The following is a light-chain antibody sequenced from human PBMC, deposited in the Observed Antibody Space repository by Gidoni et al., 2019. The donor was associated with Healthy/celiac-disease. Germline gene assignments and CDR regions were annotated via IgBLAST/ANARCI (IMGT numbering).Light chain of an antibody. CDR2: GAS. V-gene: IGKV3-15*01. Sequence: SPATLSVSPGERATLSCRASQSVSSNLAWYQQKPGQAPRLLIYGASTRATGIPARFSGSGSGTEFTLTISSLQSEDFAVYYCQQYNNWPPLFGPXTKVDIK. CDR1: QSVSSN. CDR3: QQYNNWPPL. J-gene: IGKJ3*01.